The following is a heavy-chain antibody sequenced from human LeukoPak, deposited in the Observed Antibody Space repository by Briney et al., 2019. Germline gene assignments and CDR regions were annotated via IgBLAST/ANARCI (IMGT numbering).Heavy chain of an antibody. CDR1: GFTFSSYA. J-gene: IGHJ4*02. CDR3: AKDPRYYYDSSGYPDY. Sequence: GGSLRLSCAASGFTFSSYAMHWVRQAPGKGLEWVAVISYDGSNKYYADSVKGRFTISRDNAKNSLYLQMNSLRAEDTALYYCAKDPRYYYDSSGYPDYWGQGTLVTVSS. D-gene: IGHD3-22*01. CDR2: ISYDGSNK. V-gene: IGHV3-30-3*01.